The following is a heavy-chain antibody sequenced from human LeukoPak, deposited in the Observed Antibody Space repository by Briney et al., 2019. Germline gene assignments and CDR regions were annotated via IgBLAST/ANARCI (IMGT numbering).Heavy chain of an antibody. CDR2: ISGSGGST. CDR1: GFTFSSYA. CDR3: AKDLNTVVAKSFDY. Sequence: PGGSLRLSCAASGFTFSSYAISWVRQAPGKGLEWASAISGSGGSTYYADSVKGRFTISRDNSKNTLYLQMNSLRAEDTAVYYCAKDLNTVVAKSFDYWGQGTLVTVSS. J-gene: IGHJ4*02. V-gene: IGHV3-23*01. D-gene: IGHD4-23*01.